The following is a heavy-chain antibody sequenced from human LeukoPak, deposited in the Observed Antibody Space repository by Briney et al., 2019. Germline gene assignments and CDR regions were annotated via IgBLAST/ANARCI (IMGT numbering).Heavy chain of an antibody. CDR2: INQDGGVQ. CDR3: ARGMTVAANWFDP. J-gene: IGHJ5*02. D-gene: IGHD6-19*01. V-gene: IGHV3-7*04. CDR1: GFTFSSHW. Sequence: PGGPLIPSCASAGFTFSSHWMSRVRHAPGQGLEGVANINQDGGVQYYVDSVKGRFTISRDNAENSLYLQMNSLRAEDTAVYYCARGMTVAANWFDPWGQGTLVTVSS.